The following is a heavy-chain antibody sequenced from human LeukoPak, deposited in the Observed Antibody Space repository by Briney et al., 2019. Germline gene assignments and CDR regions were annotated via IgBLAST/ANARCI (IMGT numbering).Heavy chain of an antibody. D-gene: IGHD3-10*01. CDR2: IDPSDSDT. J-gene: IGHJ5*02. CDR3: ARHKSDYYGSGSYYNVGSWFDP. CDR1: GYSFTSYW. Sequence: GESLKISCKGFGYSFTSYWISWVRQMPGKGLEWMGRIDPSDSDTNYSPSFQGHVTISADKSISTAYLQWSSLKASDTAMYYCARHKSDYYGSGSYYNVGSWFDPWGQGTLVTVSS. V-gene: IGHV5-10-1*01.